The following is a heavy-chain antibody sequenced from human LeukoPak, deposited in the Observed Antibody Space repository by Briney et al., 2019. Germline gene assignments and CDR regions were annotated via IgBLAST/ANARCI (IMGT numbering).Heavy chain of an antibody. J-gene: IGHJ4*02. Sequence: ASVKVSCKASGNTFTSYGVNWVRQAPGQGLEWMGWISTNTENPTYAQGFTGRFVFSLDTSVSTAYLQISSLKTEDTAVYYCARDYGALDYWGQGTLVTVSS. V-gene: IGHV7-4-1*02. CDR1: GNTFTSYG. CDR2: ISTNTENP. D-gene: IGHD4-17*01. CDR3: ARDYGALDY.